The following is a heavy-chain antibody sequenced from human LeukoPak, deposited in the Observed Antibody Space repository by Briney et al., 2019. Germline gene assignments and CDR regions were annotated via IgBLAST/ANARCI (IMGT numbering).Heavy chain of an antibody. V-gene: IGHV4-38-2*01. CDR1: GYSITSGYY. Sequence: PSETLSLTCAVPGYSITSGYYWAWIRQPPGKGLEWIGNIYHSGSTYYNASLKIRVTISVDTSKNQFSLKLSSVPAADTAVYYCARRYSNYFFDYWGQGPLVTVSS. D-gene: IGHD4-11*01. CDR3: ARRYSNYFFDY. CDR2: IYHSGST. J-gene: IGHJ4*02.